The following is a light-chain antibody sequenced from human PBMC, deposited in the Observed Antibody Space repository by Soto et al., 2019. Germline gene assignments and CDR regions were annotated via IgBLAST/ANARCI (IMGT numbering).Light chain of an antibody. Sequence: QSVLTQPASVSGSPGQSITTSCTGTSSDVGGYNYVSWYQQHPGKAPKLMIYDVSNRPSGVSNRFSGSKSGNTASLTISGLQAEDEADYYCSSYTSSSTGFGGGTKVTVL. CDR1: SSDVGGYNY. CDR2: DVS. V-gene: IGLV2-14*01. J-gene: IGLJ3*02. CDR3: SSYTSSSTG.